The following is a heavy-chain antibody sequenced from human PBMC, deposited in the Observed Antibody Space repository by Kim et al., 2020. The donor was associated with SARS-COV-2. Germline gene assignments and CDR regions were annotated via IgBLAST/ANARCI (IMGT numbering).Heavy chain of an antibody. CDR3: AKGPHDYGDYVVGRKNWFVP. CDR1: GFTFSSYA. CDR2: ISGSGGST. Sequence: GGSLRLSCAASGFTFSSYAMSWVRQAPGKGLEWVSAISGSGGSTYYADSVKGRFTISRDNSKNTLYLQMNSLRAEDTAVYYCAKGPHDYGDYVVGRKNWFVPWGGGTLVTVSP. V-gene: IGHV3-23*01. J-gene: IGHJ5*02. D-gene: IGHD4-17*01.